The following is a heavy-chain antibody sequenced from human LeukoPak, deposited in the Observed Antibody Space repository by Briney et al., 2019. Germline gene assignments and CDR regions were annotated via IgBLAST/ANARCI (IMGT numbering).Heavy chain of an antibody. V-gene: IGHV4-59*11. D-gene: IGHD3-9*01. CDR3: ARGVYDILAGYYPHYFDY. J-gene: IGHJ4*02. CDR1: GGSISSHY. CDR2: IYYSGST. Sequence: KPSETLPLTCTVSGGSISSHYWSWIRQPPGKGLEWMGYIYYSGSTNYNPSLKSRVTISVDTSKNQFSLKLSSVTAADTAVYYCARGVYDILAGYYPHYFDYWGQGTLVTVSS.